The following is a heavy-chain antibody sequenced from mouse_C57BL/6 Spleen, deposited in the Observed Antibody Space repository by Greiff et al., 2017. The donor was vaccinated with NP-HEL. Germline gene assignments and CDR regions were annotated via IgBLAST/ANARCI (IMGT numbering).Heavy chain of an antibody. CDR1: GFTFSSYG. J-gene: IGHJ2*01. CDR2: ISSGGSYT. V-gene: IGHV5-6*01. CDR3: ARHMVTDYYFDY. Sequence: EVQLVESGGDLVKPGGSLKLSCAASGFTFSSYGMSWVRQTPDKRLEWVATISSGGSYTYYPDSVKGRFTISRDNAKNTLYLQMSSLKSEDTAMYYCARHMVTDYYFDYWGQGTTLTVSS. D-gene: IGHD2-2*01.